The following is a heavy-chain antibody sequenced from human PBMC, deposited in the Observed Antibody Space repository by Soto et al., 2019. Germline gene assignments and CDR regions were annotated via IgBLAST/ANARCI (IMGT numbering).Heavy chain of an antibody. V-gene: IGHV3-30-3*01. D-gene: IGHD3-22*01. CDR1: GFTFSSYA. CDR2: ISYDGSNK. J-gene: IGHJ4*02. CDR3: AREDDYYDSGGYFDY. Sequence: QVQLVESGGGVVQPGRSLRLSCAASGFTFSSYAMHWVRQAPGKGLEWVAVISYDGSNKYYADSVKGRFTISRDNSKNTLYLQMNSLRAEDTAVYYCAREDDYYDSGGYFDYWGQGTLVTVSS.